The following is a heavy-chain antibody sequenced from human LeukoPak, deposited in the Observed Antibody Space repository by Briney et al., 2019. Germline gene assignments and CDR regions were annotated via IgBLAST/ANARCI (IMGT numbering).Heavy chain of an antibody. CDR3: ARSFGAVPGQFDY. CDR2: INVSSGST. Sequence: ASVKVSCKASGYTFTSYHMDWVQRAPGQGLEWMGIINVSSGSTTYAQRFQGRVTMTRDTSTSTLYMELSSLRSEDTAIYYCARSFGAVPGQFDYWGQGTLVTVSS. V-gene: IGHV1-46*01. D-gene: IGHD2-2*01. CDR1: GYTFTSYH. J-gene: IGHJ4*02.